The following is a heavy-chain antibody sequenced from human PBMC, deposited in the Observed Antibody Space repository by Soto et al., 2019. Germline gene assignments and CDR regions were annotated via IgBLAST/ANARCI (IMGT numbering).Heavy chain of an antibody. V-gene: IGHV1-69*12. CDR2: ITPMFGTA. J-gene: IGHJ2*01. Sequence: QVQLVQSGTEVKKYGSSVKVSCKASGGTFSRYAISWVRQAPGQGLEWMGGITPMFGTANYAQKFQGRVTITADESTSTAYMELSSLRSDDTAVYYCAQTLGLAVAGPGRFYLWGRGTLVTVSS. CDR1: GGTFSRYA. CDR3: AQTLGLAVAGPGRFYL. D-gene: IGHD6-19*01.